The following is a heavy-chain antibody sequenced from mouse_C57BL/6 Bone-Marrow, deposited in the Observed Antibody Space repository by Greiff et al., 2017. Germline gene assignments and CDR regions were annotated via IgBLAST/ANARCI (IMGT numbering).Heavy chain of an antibody. CDR1: GYTFTSYW. J-gene: IGHJ1*03. D-gene: IGHD1-1*01. V-gene: IGHV1-5*01. Sequence: VQLKQSGTVLARPGASVEMSCKTSGYTFTSYWMHWVKQRPGQGLEWIGAIYPGNSDASYNQKFKGKAKLTAVTSASTAYMELSSLTNEDSAVYYCTREGITTVVDGYFDVWGTGTTVTVSS. CDR3: TREGITTVVDGYFDV. CDR2: IYPGNSDA.